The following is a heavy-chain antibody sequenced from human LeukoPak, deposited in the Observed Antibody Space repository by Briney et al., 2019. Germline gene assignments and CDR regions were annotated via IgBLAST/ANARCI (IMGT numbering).Heavy chain of an antibody. D-gene: IGHD2-21*02. J-gene: IGHJ3*02. V-gene: IGHV1-46*01. CDR2: INPSGDST. CDR3: ASEVTAYAFDI. CDR1: GYTFTSYY. Sequence: GASVKVSCKASGYTFTSYYIHWVRQAPGRGLEWMGVINPSGDSTTYAQNFQGRVTMTRDTSTSTVYMELSSLRSEDTAMYYCASEVTAYAFDIWGQGTMVTVSS.